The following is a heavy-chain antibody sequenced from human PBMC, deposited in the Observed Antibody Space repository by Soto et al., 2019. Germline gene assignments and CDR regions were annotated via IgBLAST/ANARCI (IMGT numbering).Heavy chain of an antibody. CDR1: GFTFSSYS. Sequence: GGSLRLSCAASGFTFSSYSMNWARQAPGKGLEWVSSISSSSSYIYYADSVKGRFTISRDNAKNSLYLQMNSLRAEDTAVYYCARDPVRRQQLAWGQGTLVTVSS. D-gene: IGHD6-13*01. CDR3: ARDPVRRQQLA. J-gene: IGHJ4*02. V-gene: IGHV3-21*01. CDR2: ISSSSSYI.